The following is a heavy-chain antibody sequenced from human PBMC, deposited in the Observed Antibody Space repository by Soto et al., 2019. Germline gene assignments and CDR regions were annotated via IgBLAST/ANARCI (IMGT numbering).Heavy chain of an antibody. CDR3: ARACLNGICYTQGLDL. V-gene: IGHV4-4*02. D-gene: IGHD2-8*01. CDR1: GGSISSSNW. CDR2: IHHSGIS. Sequence: QVQLQESGPGLVKPSGTLSLTCGVTGGSISSSNWWNWVRQPPGKGLEWIGEIHHSGISKYNPSLQSRLTISLDKSKNHFSLQLTSVTAADTAVYYCARACLNGICYTQGLDLWGQGTLVLVSS. J-gene: IGHJ4*02.